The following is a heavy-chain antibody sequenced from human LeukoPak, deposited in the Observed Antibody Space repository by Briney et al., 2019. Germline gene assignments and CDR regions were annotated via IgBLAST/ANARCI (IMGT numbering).Heavy chain of an antibody. J-gene: IGHJ5*02. Sequence: VKVSCKASGYTFTSYDINWVRQATGQGLEWMGWINPNSGGTNYAQKFQGRVTMTRDTSISTAYMELSRLRSDDTAVYYCAREEVRATIFGVAKPTNWFDPWGQGTLVTVSS. CDR3: AREEVRATIFGVAKPTNWFDP. V-gene: IGHV1-2*02. CDR2: INPNSGGT. D-gene: IGHD3-3*01. CDR1: GYTFTSYD.